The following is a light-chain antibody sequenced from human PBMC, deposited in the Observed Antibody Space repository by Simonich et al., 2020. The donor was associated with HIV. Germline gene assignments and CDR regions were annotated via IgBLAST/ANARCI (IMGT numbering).Light chain of an antibody. CDR3: SSYAGSNNWV. Sequence: QSALTQPPSASGSPGQSVTISCTGTSSDVGGYNYVSWYQQHPGKAPKLMIYEVSERPSGVPDRFSGSKSDNTASLTVSGLQAEDEADYYCSSYAGSNNWVFGGGTKVTVL. CDR1: SSDVGGYNY. V-gene: IGLV2-8*01. J-gene: IGLJ3*02. CDR2: EVS.